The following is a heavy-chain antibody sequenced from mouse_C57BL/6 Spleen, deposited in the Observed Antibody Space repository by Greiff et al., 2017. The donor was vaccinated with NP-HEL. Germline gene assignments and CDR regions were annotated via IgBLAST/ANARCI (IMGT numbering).Heavy chain of an antibody. CDR2: IVPGSGST. D-gene: IGHD1-1*01. CDR1: GYTFTGYW. V-gene: IGHV1-9*01. J-gene: IGHJ3*01. CDR3: ASRDYGSLAWFAY. Sequence: QVQLKESGAELMKPGASVKLSCKATGYTFTGYWIEWVKQRPGHGLEWIGEIVPGSGSTNYNEKFKGKATFTAETSSNTAYMQLSSLTTEDSAIYYCASRDYGSLAWFAYWGQGTLVTVSA.